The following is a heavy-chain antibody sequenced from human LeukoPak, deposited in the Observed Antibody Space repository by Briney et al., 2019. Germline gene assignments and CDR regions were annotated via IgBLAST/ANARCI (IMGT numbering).Heavy chain of an antibody. CDR3: ARMDVRNYGMDV. CDR1: GGSFSGYY. V-gene: IGHV4-34*01. CDR2: INHSGST. D-gene: IGHD3/OR15-3a*01. J-gene: IGHJ6*02. Sequence: PSETLSLTCAVYGGSFSGYYWSWIRQPPGKGLEWIGEINHSGSTNYNPSLKSRVTISVDTSKNQFSLKLSSVTAADTAVYYCARMDVRNYGMDVWGQGTTVTVSS.